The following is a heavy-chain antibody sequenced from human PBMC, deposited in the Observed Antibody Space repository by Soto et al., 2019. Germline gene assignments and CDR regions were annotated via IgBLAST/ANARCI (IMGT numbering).Heavy chain of an antibody. V-gene: IGHV1-69*13. J-gene: IGHJ4*02. Sequence: SVKVSCKASGGTFSRYAISWVRQAPGQGLEWMGGITPMFGTANYAQKFQGRVTITADESTSTAYMELSSLRSEDTALYYCARKFHYESSGYYHAYWGQGNLVTGSS. CDR3: ARKFHYESSGYYHAY. CDR2: ITPMFGTA. CDR1: GGTFSRYA. D-gene: IGHD3-22*01.